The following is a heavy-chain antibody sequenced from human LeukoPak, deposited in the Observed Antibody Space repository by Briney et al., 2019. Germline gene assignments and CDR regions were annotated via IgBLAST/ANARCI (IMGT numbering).Heavy chain of an antibody. D-gene: IGHD6-13*01. J-gene: IGHJ3*02. V-gene: IGHV3-23*01. CDR1: GFTFSSYA. Sequence: PGGSLRLSCAASGFTFSSYAMSWVRQAPGKGLEWVSPISGSGGSTYYADSVKGRFTISRDNSKNTLYLQMNSLRAEDTAVYYCAKDGAYSSRLNAFDIWGQGTMVTVSS. CDR2: ISGSGGST. CDR3: AKDGAYSSRLNAFDI.